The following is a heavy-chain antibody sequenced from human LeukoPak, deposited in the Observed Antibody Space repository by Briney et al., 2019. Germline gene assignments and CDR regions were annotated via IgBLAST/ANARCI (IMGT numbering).Heavy chain of an antibody. CDR1: GFTFSSYS. CDR3: ARASFGVVIPYMDV. J-gene: IGHJ6*03. Sequence: GGSLRLSCAASGFTFSSYSMNWVRQAPGKGLAGVSYISSSSSTIDYADSVKGRFTISRDNAKNSLYLQMNSLRAEDTAVYYCARASFGVVIPYMDVWGKGTTVTVSS. CDR2: ISSSSSTI. V-gene: IGHV3-48*01. D-gene: IGHD3-3*01.